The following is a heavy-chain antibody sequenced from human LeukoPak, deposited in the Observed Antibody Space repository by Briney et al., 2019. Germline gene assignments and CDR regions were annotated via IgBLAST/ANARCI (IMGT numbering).Heavy chain of an antibody. Sequence: SETLSLTCTVSGGSINSGGYYWSWIRQHPGKGLEWIGYIYYSGSTYYNPSLKSRVTISVDTSKNQFSLKLSSVTATDTAVYYCAREASHDYSNIWFDPWGQGTLVTVSS. J-gene: IGHJ5*02. D-gene: IGHD4-11*01. CDR3: AREASHDYSNIWFDP. CDR1: GGSINSGGYY. V-gene: IGHV4-31*03. CDR2: IYYSGST.